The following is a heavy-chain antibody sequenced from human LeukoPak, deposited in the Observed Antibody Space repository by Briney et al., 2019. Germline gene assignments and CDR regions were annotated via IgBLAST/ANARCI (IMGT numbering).Heavy chain of an antibody. CDR1: GFTVSSDY. CDR2: VYSGGKT. J-gene: IGHJ4*02. D-gene: IGHD3-16*01. V-gene: IGHV3-66*01. CDR3: AREPPGGGFDY. Sequence: PGGSLRLSCTASGFTVSSDYMSWVRQAPGKGLEWVSVVYSGGKTYYADSVKGSFTISRENSKNTLYLKMNSLRAEDTAVYYCAREPPGGGFDYWGQGTLVTVSS.